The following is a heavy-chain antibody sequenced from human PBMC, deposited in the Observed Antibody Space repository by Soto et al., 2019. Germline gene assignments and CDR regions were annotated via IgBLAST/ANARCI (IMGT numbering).Heavy chain of an antibody. V-gene: IGHV5-10-1*01. CDR2: IDPSDSQT. J-gene: IGHJ4*02. Sequence: PGESLKISCKGSGYSFAGYWITWVRQKPGKGLEWMGRIDPSDSQTYYSPSXXGHVTISVTKSITTVFLQWSILRASDTAMYYCARQIYDSDTGPNFQYYFDSWGQGTPVTVSS. CDR1: GYSFAGYW. D-gene: IGHD3-22*01. CDR3: ARQIYDSDTGPNFQYYFDS.